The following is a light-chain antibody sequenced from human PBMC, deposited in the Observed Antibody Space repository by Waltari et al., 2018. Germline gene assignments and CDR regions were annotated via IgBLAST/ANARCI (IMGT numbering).Light chain of an antibody. V-gene: IGLV2-14*01. CDR3: MSYTSRHTMI. Sequence: QSALTQPASVSGSPGQSITISCTGTSSVVGGFNWVSWYQQHPGKAPKVIIYDVTKRPSGVSNRFSGSKSGNTATLTISGLQAEDEADYYCMSYTSRHTMIFGGGTRLTVL. CDR1: SSVVGGFNW. CDR2: DVT. J-gene: IGLJ2*01.